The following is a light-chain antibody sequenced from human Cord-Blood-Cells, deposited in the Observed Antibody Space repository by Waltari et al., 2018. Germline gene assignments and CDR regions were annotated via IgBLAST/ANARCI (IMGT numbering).Light chain of an antibody. CDR1: AFPQPY. V-gene: IGLV3-25*02. J-gene: IGLJ2*01. CDR2: KDS. CDR3: QSADSSGTYEV. Sequence: SYELTQPPSVSVSPGQTARIPCTGDAFPQPYAHWYQQKPGQAPVLLIYKDSERPSGIPEGFSGSRSGTTVTLTISGVQAEDEADYYCQSADSSGTYEVFGGGTKLTVL.